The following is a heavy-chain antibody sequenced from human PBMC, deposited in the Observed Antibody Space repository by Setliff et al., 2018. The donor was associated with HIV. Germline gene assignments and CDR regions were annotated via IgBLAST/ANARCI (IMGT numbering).Heavy chain of an antibody. V-gene: IGHV1-69*06. Sequence: SVKVSCKASGGTFSTYVWTWVRQAPGQGLEWMGGITPILRTTKYAQKFQGRVTITADMSTSTVHMELSSLRAEDTAIYYCAKDLGNEDSPSDAFDIWGRGTRVTVSS. J-gene: IGHJ3*02. CDR3: AKDLGNEDSPSDAFDI. D-gene: IGHD3-16*01. CDR1: GGTFSTYV. CDR2: ITPILRTT.